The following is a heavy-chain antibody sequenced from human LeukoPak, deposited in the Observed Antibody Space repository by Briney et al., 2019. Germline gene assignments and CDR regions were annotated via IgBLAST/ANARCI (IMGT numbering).Heavy chain of an antibody. J-gene: IGHJ4*02. CDR2: ISSSSSYI. D-gene: IGHD3-10*01. CDR1: GFTFSSYS. CDR3: AREAKCYGSGSYKINYFDY. Sequence: PGGSLRLSCAASGFTFSSYSMNWVRQAPGKGLEWVSSISSSSSYIYYADSVKGRFTISRDNAKNSLYLQMNSLRAEDTAVYYCAREAKCYGSGSYKINYFDYWGQGTLVTVSS. V-gene: IGHV3-21*01.